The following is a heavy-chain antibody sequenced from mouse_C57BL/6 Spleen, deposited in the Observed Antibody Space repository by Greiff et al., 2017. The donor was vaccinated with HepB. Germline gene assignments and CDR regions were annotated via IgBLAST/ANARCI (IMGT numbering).Heavy chain of an antibody. CDR2: IYPGSGST. CDR1: GYTFTSYW. V-gene: IGHV1-55*01. CDR3: ARKERPYDRDMDY. J-gene: IGHJ4*01. Sequence: QVQLQQPGAELVKPGASVKMSCKASGYTFTSYWITWVKQRPGQGLEWIGDIYPGSGSTNYNEKFKSKATLTVDISSSTAYMQLSSLTSEDSAVYYCARKERPYDRDMDYWGQGTSVTVSS. D-gene: IGHD2-3*01.